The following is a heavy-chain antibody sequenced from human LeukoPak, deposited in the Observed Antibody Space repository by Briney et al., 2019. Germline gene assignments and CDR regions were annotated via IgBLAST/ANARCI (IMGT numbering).Heavy chain of an antibody. CDR3: ARRSPEYYYYAMDV. CDR2: VSSTSGYI. CDR1: GFTFSSYD. Sequence: GGSLRLSCAASGFTFSSYDMHWVRQAPGKGLEWVSSVSSTSGYIYYADSVKGRFTISRDNSKNSVYLQMNSLRAEDTAVYYCARRSPEYYYYAMDVWGQGTTVTVSS. V-gene: IGHV3-21*01. J-gene: IGHJ6*02. D-gene: IGHD1-14*01.